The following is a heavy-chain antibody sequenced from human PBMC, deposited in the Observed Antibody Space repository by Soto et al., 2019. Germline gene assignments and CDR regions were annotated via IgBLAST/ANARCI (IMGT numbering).Heavy chain of an antibody. V-gene: IGHV1-18*01. CDR1: GGSFSSYA. CDR2: ISTSNDNI. D-gene: IGHD6-19*01. Sequence: GASVKVSCKASGGSFSSYAFSWVRQAPGQGLEWMGGISTSNDNINYAQRFQGRVTMTTDTSTSTVYMELRSLRSDDTAVYYCARSSAHYSAWYQHYWGQGTLVTVSS. J-gene: IGHJ4*02. CDR3: ARSSAHYSAWYQHY.